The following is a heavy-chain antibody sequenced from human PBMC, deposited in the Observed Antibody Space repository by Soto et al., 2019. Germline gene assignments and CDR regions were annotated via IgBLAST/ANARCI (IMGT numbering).Heavy chain of an antibody. D-gene: IGHD2-2*01. Sequence: PGGSLRLSCAASGFTFSSYWMSWVRQAPGKGLEWVANIKQDGSEKYYVDSVKGRFTISRDNAKNSLYLQMSSLRAGDTAVYYCARGRGTIVLVPAAPPNWFDPWGQGTLVTVSS. J-gene: IGHJ5*02. CDR3: ARGRGTIVLVPAAPPNWFDP. V-gene: IGHV3-7*03. CDR1: GFTFSSYW. CDR2: IKQDGSEK.